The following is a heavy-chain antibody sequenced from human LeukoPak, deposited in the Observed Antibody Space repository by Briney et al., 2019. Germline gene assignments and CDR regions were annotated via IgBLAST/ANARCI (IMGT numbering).Heavy chain of an antibody. V-gene: IGHV1-2*02. CDR2: INPNSGGT. Sequence: ASVKVSCKASGYTFTGYYMHWVRQAPGQGLEWMGWINPNSGGTNYAQKFQGRVTMTRDTSISTAYMELSRLRSDDTAVYYCARDAGPVADAFDIWGQGTMVTVSS. CDR3: ARDAGPVADAFDI. D-gene: IGHD6-19*01. CDR1: GYTFTGYY. J-gene: IGHJ3*02.